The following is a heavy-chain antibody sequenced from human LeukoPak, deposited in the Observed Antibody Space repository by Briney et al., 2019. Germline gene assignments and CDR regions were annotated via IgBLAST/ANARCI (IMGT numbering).Heavy chain of an antibody. CDR1: GFTFSSYS. CDR3: ARDRTAMVEAFDI. Sequence: GGSLRLSCAASGFTFSSYSMNWVRQAPGKGLEWVSSISSSSSYIYYADSVKGRFTISRDNAKNSLYLQMNSLRAEDTAVYYCARDRTAMVEAFDIWGQGTMVTVSS. CDR2: ISSSSSYI. J-gene: IGHJ3*02. D-gene: IGHD5-18*01. V-gene: IGHV3-21*01.